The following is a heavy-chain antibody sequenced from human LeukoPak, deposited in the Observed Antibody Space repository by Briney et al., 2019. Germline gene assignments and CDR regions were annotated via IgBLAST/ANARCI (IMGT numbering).Heavy chain of an antibody. V-gene: IGHV4-34*01. D-gene: IGHD6-13*01. CDR1: GGSFSGYY. Sequence: SDTLSLTCAVYGGSFSGYYWSWIRQPPGKGLEWIGEINHSGSTNYNPSLKSRVTISVDTSKNQFSLKLSSVTAADTAVYYCATTYSSTSNCFDPWGQGTLVTVSS. CDR3: ATTYSSTSNCFDP. CDR2: INHSGST. J-gene: IGHJ5*02.